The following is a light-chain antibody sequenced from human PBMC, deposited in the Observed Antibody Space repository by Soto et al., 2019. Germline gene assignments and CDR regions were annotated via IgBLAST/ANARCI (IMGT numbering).Light chain of an antibody. CDR3: QQYDNSVWT. CDR2: GAS. Sequence: EIVLTQSPGTLSLSPRERATLSCRASQSVSTNNLAWYQQRPGQAPRLLIYGASRRATGIPDRFSGSGSGTDFTLTISRLEPEDVAVYYCQQYDNSVWTFGQGTKVDI. J-gene: IGKJ1*01. V-gene: IGKV3-20*01. CDR1: QSVSTNN.